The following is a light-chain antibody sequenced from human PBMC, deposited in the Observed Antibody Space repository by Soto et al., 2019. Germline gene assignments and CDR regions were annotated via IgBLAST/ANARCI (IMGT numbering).Light chain of an antibody. CDR2: GNS. CDR3: EYNDSSLSAQYV. V-gene: IGLV1-40*01. Sequence: QSVLTQPPSVSGAPGQRVTISCTGSSSNIGAGYDVHWYQQLPGTAPKLLIYGNSNRPSGVPDRFSGSKSGTSASLAITGLQAEEEADKYCEYNDSSLSAQYVVRTGTQLTVL. J-gene: IGLJ1*01. CDR1: SSNIGAGYD.